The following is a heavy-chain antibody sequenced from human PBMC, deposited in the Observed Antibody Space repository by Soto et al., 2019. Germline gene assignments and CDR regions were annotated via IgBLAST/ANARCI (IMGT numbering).Heavy chain of an antibody. CDR1: GVSISSSNW. Sequence: SETLSLTCAVSGVSISSSNWWSWVRQPPGKGLEWMGEIYHSGSTNYNPSLKSRVTISMDKSKRQFSLNLSSVTAADTAVYYCAISASVTTIFFRFDPWGQGTLVTVSS. CDR3: AISASVTTIFFRFDP. CDR2: IYHSGST. V-gene: IGHV4-4*02. D-gene: IGHD4-17*01. J-gene: IGHJ5*02.